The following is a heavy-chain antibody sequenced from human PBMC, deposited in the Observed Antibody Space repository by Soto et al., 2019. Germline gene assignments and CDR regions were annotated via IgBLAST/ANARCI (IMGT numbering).Heavy chain of an antibody. CDR1: GGSISSGGYS. V-gene: IGHV4-30-2*01. J-gene: IGHJ5*02. CDR3: ATRSGPTGWFDP. CDR2: LYHSGST. D-gene: IGHD6-19*01. Sequence: QLQLQESGSGLVKPSQTLSLTCAVSGGSISSGGYSWSWLRQPPGKGLEWIGYLYHSGSTYYNPSLKSRVTISVDRSKNQFSLKLSSVTAADTAVYYCATRSGPTGWFDPWGQGTLVTVSS.